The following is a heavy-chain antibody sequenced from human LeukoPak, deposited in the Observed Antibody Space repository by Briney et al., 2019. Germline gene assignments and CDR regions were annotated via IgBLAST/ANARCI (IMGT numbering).Heavy chain of an antibody. Sequence: ASVKVSCKTSGGTFSNHAISWVRQAPGQGLEWMGWINPNSGGTNYAQKFQGRVTMTRDTSISTAYMELSRLRSDDTAVYYCARDVSSGYFNWFDPWGQGTLVTVSS. D-gene: IGHD6-19*01. CDR3: ARDVSSGYFNWFDP. V-gene: IGHV1-2*02. J-gene: IGHJ5*02. CDR2: INPNSGGT. CDR1: GGTFSNHA.